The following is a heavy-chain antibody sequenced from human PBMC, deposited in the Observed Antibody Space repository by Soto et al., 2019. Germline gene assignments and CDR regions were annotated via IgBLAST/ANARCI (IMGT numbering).Heavy chain of an antibody. D-gene: IGHD5-18*01. J-gene: IGHJ5*02. CDR2: INHSGST. V-gene: IGHV4-34*01. CDR1: GGSFSGYY. CDR3: ARASTWIQLWSEVGAVANPTKLLAPPRFDP. Sequence: PSETLSLTCAVYGGSFSGYYWSWIRQPPGKGLEWIGEINHSGSTNYNPSLKSRVTISVDTSKNQFSLKLSSVTAADTAVYYCARASTWIQLWSEVGAVANPTKLLAPPRFDPWGQGTLVTVSS.